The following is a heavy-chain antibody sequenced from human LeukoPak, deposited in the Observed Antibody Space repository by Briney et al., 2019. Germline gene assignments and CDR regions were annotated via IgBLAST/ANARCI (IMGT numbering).Heavy chain of an antibody. CDR1: GGSFSGYN. J-gene: IGHJ5*02. Sequence: SETLSLTCAVYGGSFSGYNWNWIRQPPGKGLEWIGEINYSGSTDYNPSLKSRVTILIDTSKNQFSLKLTSMTAADTAEYYCARGIRGIIRSSWFDPWGQGTLVTVSS. CDR3: ARGIRGIIRSSWFDP. CDR2: INYSGST. V-gene: IGHV4-34*01. D-gene: IGHD3-10*01.